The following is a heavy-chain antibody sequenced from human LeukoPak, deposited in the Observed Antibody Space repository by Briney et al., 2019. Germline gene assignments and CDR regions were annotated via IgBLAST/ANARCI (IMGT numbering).Heavy chain of an antibody. J-gene: IGHJ4*02. D-gene: IGHD3-10*01. CDR2: VTWNSGGT. CDR1: GFTFDDYA. V-gene: IGHV3-9*01. Sequence: GGSLRLSCAASGFTFDDYAMHWVRQTPGKGLEWVSGVTWNSGGTGYADSVKGRFTISRDNSKNTLYLQMNSLRAEDTAVYYCATLGITMVRGVIITSYFDYWGQGTLVTVSS. CDR3: ATLGITMVRGVIITSYFDY.